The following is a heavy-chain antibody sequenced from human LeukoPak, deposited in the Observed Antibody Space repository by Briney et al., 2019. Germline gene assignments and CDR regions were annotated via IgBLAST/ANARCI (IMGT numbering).Heavy chain of an antibody. CDR2: IYSGGST. CDR1: GFTVSSNY. J-gene: IGHJ4*02. CDR3: ARDSRTAMNKYGALDY. D-gene: IGHD4-17*01. Sequence: GGSLRLSCAASGFTVSSNYMSWVRQAPGKGLEWVSVIYSGGSTYYADSVKGRFTISRDNAKNSLYLQMNSLRAEDTAVYYCARDSRTAMNKYGALDYWGQGTLVTVSS. V-gene: IGHV3-53*01.